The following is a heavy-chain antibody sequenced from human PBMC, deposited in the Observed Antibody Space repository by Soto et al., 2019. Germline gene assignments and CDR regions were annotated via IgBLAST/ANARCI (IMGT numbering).Heavy chain of an antibody. CDR1: GYTFTSYG. Sequence: ASVKVSCKASGYTFTSYGISWVRQAPGQGLEWMGWISAYNGNTNYAQKLQGRVTMTTDTSTSTAYMELRSLRSDDTAVYYCARVECSSTSCYARGYYYYYMDAWGKGTTVTVSS. CDR3: ARVECSSTSCYARGYYYYYMDA. D-gene: IGHD2-2*01. J-gene: IGHJ6*03. V-gene: IGHV1-18*01. CDR2: ISAYNGNT.